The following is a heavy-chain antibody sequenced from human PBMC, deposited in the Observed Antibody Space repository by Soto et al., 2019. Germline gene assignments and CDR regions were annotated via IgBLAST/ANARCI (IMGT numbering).Heavy chain of an antibody. Sequence: QVHLVQSGAEVKKPGASVKVSCKGSGYGFTTYGITWVRQAPGQGLEWMAWISAHNGNTNYAQKLQGRVTVTRDTSTSTAYMELRSLXSDDXXXXXXXXXXYGDYWGQGALVTVSS. CDR1: GYGFTTYG. J-gene: IGHJ4*02. CDR3: XXXXYGDY. D-gene: IGHD4-17*01. CDR2: ISAHNGNT. V-gene: IGHV1-18*01.